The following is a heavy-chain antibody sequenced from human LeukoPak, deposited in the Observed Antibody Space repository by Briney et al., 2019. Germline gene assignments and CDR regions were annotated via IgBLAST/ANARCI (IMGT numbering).Heavy chain of an antibody. Sequence: GGSLRLSCGASGFTFSSYGMHWVRQAPGKGLEWVAFIRYDGSNKYYADSVKGRFTISRDNSKNTLYLQMNSLRAEDTAVYYCAKDLSGYSYGLAFDYWGQGTLVTVSS. V-gene: IGHV3-30*02. J-gene: IGHJ4*02. D-gene: IGHD5-18*01. CDR3: AKDLSGYSYGLAFDY. CDR2: IRYDGSNK. CDR1: GFTFSSYG.